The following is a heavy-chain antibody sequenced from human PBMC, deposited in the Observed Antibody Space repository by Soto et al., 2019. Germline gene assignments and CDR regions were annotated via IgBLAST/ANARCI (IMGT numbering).Heavy chain of an antibody. CDR3: ARTPWDGYTGYYLDY. CDR2: IYHSGST. D-gene: IGHD5-18*01. V-gene: IGHV4-4*02. J-gene: IGHJ4*02. CDR1: GGSISSSNW. Sequence: QVQLQESGPGLVKPSGTLSLTCAVSGGSISSSNWWSWVRQPPGKGLEWIGEIYHSGSTNYNPSLKSRVTISVDKSKNQFSLKLSSVTAADTAVSSCARTPWDGYTGYYLDYWGQGTLVTVS.